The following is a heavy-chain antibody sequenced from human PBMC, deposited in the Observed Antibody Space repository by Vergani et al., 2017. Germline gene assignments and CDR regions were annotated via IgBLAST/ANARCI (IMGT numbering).Heavy chain of an antibody. CDR1: GFTFSSYA. D-gene: IGHD3-10*01. CDR3: AGDDVSTMVRGGYFDY. V-gene: IGHV3-30*01. Sequence: QVQLVESGGGVVQPGRSLRLSCAASGFTFSSYAMHWVRQAPGKGLEWVAVIAYDGSNKYYADSVKGRFTISRDNSKNTLYLQMNSLRAEDTAVYYCAGDDVSTMVRGGYFDYWGQGTLVTVSS. CDR2: IAYDGSNK. J-gene: IGHJ4*02.